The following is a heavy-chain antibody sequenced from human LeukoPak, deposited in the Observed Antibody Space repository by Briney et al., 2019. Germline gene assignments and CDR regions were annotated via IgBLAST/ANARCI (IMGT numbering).Heavy chain of an antibody. J-gene: IGHJ4*02. CDR1: GFTFCGSG. CDR2: IRSKANSYAT. D-gene: IGHD2-15*01. CDR3: TTDSSGY. V-gene: IGHV3-73*01. Sequence: RGSLRLSCAASGFTFCGSGMHRVRQASGQGLGGVGRIRSKANSYATAYAASVKGRFTISRDDSKNTVYLQMNSLKTEDTAVYYCTTDSSGYWGQGILVTVSS.